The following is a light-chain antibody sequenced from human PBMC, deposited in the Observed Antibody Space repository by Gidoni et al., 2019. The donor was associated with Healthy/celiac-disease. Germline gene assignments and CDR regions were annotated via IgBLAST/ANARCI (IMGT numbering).Light chain of an antibody. V-gene: IGKV3-11*01. J-gene: IGKJ2*01. Sequence: EIVLTQSPATLSLSPGERATLSCRASQSVSSYFAWYQQKPGQAPRLLIYDASNRATGIPARCSGSGSGTDFTLTISSLEPEDFAVYYCQQRSNWPPRYTFGQGTKLEIK. CDR3: QQRSNWPPRYT. CDR2: DAS. CDR1: QSVSSY.